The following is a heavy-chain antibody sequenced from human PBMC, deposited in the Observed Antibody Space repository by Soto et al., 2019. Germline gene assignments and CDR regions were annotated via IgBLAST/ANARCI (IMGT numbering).Heavy chain of an antibody. CDR3: AREYAFSSDY. V-gene: IGHV4-59*01. J-gene: IGHJ4*02. CDR2: IHDSGIT. Sequence: SETLPLTCSVSGGSMRSYYWSWIRQPPGKGLEWIGYIHDSGITDYNPSLKSRATISIDTFRNQISLNLHSVTAADTAVYYCAREYAFSSDYWGQGTVVT. D-gene: IGHD2-2*01. CDR1: GGSMRSYY.